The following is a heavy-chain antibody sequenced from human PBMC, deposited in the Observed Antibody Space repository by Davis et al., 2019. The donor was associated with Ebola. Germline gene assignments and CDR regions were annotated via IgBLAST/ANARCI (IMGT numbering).Heavy chain of an antibody. J-gene: IGHJ5*02. CDR3: ARGQWLLDNNWFDP. CDR2: TYYRSKWYN. V-gene: IGHV6-1*01. CDR1: GDSVSSNSAA. D-gene: IGHD3-22*01. Sequence: HSQTLSLTCAISGDSVSSNSAAWNWIRQSPSRGLEWLGRTYYRSKWYNDYAVSVKSRITINPDTSKNQFSLQLNSVTPEDTAVYYCARGQWLLDNNWFDPWGQGTLVTVSS.